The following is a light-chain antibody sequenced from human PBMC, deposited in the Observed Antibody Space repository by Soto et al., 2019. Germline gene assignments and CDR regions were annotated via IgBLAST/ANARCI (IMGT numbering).Light chain of an antibody. CDR3: CAYADTFYV. Sequence: QSALTQPRSVCGSPGQSVTISCTGTSSDVGSYKDVSWYQHHPGKVPKLMIYDVSERPSGVPDRFSGSKSGNTASLTISGLQAEDEANYYCCAYADTFYVFGTGTKV. CDR1: SSDVGSYKD. CDR2: DVS. V-gene: IGLV2-11*01. J-gene: IGLJ1*01.